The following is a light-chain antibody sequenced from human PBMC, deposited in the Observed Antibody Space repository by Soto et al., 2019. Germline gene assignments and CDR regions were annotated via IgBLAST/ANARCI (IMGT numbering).Light chain of an antibody. V-gene: IGKV3-15*01. CDR3: QQYDEWPLT. J-gene: IGKJ4*02. CDR2: DAF. CDR1: QNVKTR. Sequence: PGERATLSCRASQNVKTRLAWYQQKPGQAPRLLIYDAFTRATGIPARFSGSASGTEFTLTISSLQSEDFAVYYCQQYDEWPLTFGGGTKVDIK.